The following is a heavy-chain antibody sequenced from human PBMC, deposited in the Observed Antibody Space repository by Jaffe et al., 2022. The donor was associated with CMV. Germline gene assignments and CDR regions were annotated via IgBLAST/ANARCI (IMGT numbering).Heavy chain of an antibody. V-gene: IGHV3-21*01. J-gene: IGHJ3*02. Sequence: EVQLVESGGGLVKPGGSLRLSCAASGFTFSSYSMNWVRQAPGKGLEWVSSISSSSSYIYYADSVKGRFTISRDNAKNSLYLQMNSLRAEDTAVYYCARDYYDSSGYPHGFDIWGQGTMVTVSS. CDR3: ARDYYDSSGYPHGFDI. CDR2: ISSSSSYI. CDR1: GFTFSSYS. D-gene: IGHD3-22*01.